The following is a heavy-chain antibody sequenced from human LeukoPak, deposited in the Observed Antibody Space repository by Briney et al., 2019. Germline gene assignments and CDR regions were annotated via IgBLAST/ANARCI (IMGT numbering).Heavy chain of an antibody. J-gene: IGHJ3*02. CDR1: GYTFTSYY. V-gene: IGHV1-46*01. D-gene: IGHD3-10*01. CDR2: INPSGGST. CDR3: ARERDHYGDAFDI. Sequence: ASVKVSCKASGYTFTSYYMHWVRQAPGQGLEWMGIINPSGGSTSYAQKFQGRVTMTRNTSISTAYMELSSLRSEDTAVYYCARERDHYGDAFDIWGQGTMVTVSS.